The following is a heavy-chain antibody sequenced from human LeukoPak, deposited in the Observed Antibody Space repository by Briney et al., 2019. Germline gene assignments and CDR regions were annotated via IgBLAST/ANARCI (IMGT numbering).Heavy chain of an antibody. V-gene: IGHV3-30*04. CDR3: ARDKGYYGSGSVFDY. J-gene: IGHJ4*02. Sequence: GGSLRLSCAASGFTFSSYAMHWVRQAPGKGLEWVAVISYDGSNKYYADSVKGRFTISRDNSKNTLYLQMNSLRAEDTAVYYCARDKGYYGSGSVFDYWGQGTLVTVSS. CDR2: ISYDGSNK. CDR1: GFTFSSYA. D-gene: IGHD3-10*01.